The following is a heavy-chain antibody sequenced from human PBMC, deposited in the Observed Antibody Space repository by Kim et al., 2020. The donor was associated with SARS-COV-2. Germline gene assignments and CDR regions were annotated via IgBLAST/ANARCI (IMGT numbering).Heavy chain of an antibody. Sequence: SETLSLTCTVSGGSFSSDPYYWSWIRQPPGKGLEWIGSIYYTGNTYYNNPSLKSRVNVSIDTSKKQFFLNLTSVTAADTAVYFCARGGLFPTSHVGYWG. J-gene: IGHJ4*01. V-gene: IGHV4-31*03. CDR3: ARGGLFPTSHVGY. CDR2: IYYTGNTY. CDR1: GGSFSSDPYY.